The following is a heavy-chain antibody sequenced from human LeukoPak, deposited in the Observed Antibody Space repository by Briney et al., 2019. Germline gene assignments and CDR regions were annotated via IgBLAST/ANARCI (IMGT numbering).Heavy chain of an antibody. V-gene: IGHV4-31*03. D-gene: IGHD4/OR15-4a*01. CDR2: IYYSGST. CDR1: GGSISSGGYF. CDR3: ARTGLTFFDI. Sequence: SQTLSLTCTVSGGSISSGGYFWSWIRQHPGKGLEWIGNIYYSGSTYYNPSLKSRVTISVDTSKNQFSLKLSSVTAADTAVYYCARTGLTFFDIWGQGTMVTVSS. J-gene: IGHJ3*02.